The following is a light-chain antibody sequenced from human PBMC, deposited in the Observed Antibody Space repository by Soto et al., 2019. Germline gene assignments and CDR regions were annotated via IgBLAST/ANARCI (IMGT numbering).Light chain of an antibody. CDR2: EVS. CDR3: SSYAGSDNLV. J-gene: IGLJ2*01. V-gene: IGLV2-8*01. CDR1: SSDVGGYNS. Sequence: QSALTQPPSASGSPGQSVTISCTGTSSDVGGYNSVSWYQQHPGKAPKLMIYEVSKRPSGVPDRFSGSKSGNTASLTVSAFQAEDEADYYCSSYAGSDNLVFGGGTKFTVL.